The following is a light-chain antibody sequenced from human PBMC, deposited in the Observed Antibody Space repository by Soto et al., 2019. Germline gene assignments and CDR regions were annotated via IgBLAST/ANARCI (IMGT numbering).Light chain of an antibody. Sequence: EIVMTQSPATLSVSPGERATLSCRASQSVKSSLAWYQHKPGQLPRLLIYGASTRATGVPLRFSGSGSGTDFTLTISSMQAEHVAVYYCQHYNQWPPFTFGPGTKVDIK. J-gene: IGKJ3*01. CDR3: QHYNQWPPFT. CDR2: GAS. V-gene: IGKV3-15*01. CDR1: QSVKSS.